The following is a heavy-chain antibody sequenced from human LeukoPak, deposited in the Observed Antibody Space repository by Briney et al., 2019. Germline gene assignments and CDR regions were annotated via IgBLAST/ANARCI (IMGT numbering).Heavy chain of an antibody. CDR3: ARAGPGGYCSSTSCPGAIFD. Sequence: SETLSLTCAVYGGSFSGYYWSWIRQPPGKGLQWIGEINHSGCTNYDPSLKSRVTISVDTSKNQFSLKLSSVTAADTSVYYCARAGPGGYCSSTSCPGAIFDWGQGTLVTVSS. V-gene: IGHV4-34*01. D-gene: IGHD2-2*01. CDR1: GGSFSGYY. J-gene: IGHJ4*02. CDR2: INHSGCT.